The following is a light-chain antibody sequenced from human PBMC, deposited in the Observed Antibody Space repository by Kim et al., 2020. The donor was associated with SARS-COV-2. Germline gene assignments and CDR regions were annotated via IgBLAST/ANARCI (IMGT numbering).Light chain of an antibody. Sequence: VALGQTVRITWQGDSLRSYYASWYQQKPGQAPVLVIYGKNNRPSGIPDRFSGSSSGNTASLTITGAQAEDEADYYCNSRDSSGNRVFGTGTKVTVL. CDR1: SLRSYY. CDR3: NSRDSSGNRV. J-gene: IGLJ1*01. V-gene: IGLV3-19*01. CDR2: GKN.